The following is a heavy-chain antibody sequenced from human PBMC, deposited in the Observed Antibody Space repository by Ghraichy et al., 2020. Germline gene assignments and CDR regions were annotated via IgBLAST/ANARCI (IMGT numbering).Heavy chain of an antibody. CDR3: AKTLGPYTAMVLNSLDY. CDR1: GFTFSSYA. V-gene: IGHV3-23*01. D-gene: IGHD5-18*01. Sequence: GGSLRLSCAASGFTFSSYAMSWVRQAPGKGLEWVSAISGSGGSTYYADSVKGRFTISRDNSKNTLYLQMNSLRAEDTAVYYCAKTLGPYTAMVLNSLDYWGQGTLVTVSS. CDR2: ISGSGGST. J-gene: IGHJ4*02.